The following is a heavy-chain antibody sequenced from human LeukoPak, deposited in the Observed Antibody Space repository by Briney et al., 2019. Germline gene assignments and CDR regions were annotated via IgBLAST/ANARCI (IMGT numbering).Heavy chain of an antibody. V-gene: IGHV3-20*04. Sequence: SGGSLRLSCAASGFTFSSYAMSWVRQAPGKGLEWVSGINWNGGSTGYADSVKGRFTISRDNAKNSLYLQMNSLRAEDTALYYCARRYGGYDSDFDYWGQGTLVTVSS. D-gene: IGHD5-12*01. CDR2: INWNGGST. J-gene: IGHJ4*02. CDR3: ARRYGGYDSDFDY. CDR1: GFTFSSYA.